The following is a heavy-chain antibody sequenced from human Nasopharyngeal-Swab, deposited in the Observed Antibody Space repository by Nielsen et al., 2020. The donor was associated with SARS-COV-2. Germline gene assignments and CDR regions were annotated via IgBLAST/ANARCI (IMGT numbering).Heavy chain of an antibody. Sequence: GSLRLSCTGSGYIFPAYWIAWVRQLPGKGLEWLGIIYPGDSDTTYSPSFQGRVTLSADKSINTAYLQWSSLQASDTGIYYCTRGIDFDYWGQGTLVTVSS. V-gene: IGHV5-51*01. CDR1: GYIFPAYW. J-gene: IGHJ4*02. CDR3: TRGIDFDY. CDR2: IYPGDSDT.